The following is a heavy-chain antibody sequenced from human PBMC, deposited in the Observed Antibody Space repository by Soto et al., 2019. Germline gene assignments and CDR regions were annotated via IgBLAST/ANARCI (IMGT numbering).Heavy chain of an antibody. Sequence: EVQLLESGGDLVQPGGSLRLSCAAAGFMFSSYGMSWVRQAPGKRLQWVATIHPSGGSTDYAESVRGRFTISRDNSRDTLYLQMNSLRAEDTAVYYCAKDPSTGPPDCWGQGALVTVST. D-gene: IGHD3-9*01. CDR3: AKDPSTGPPDC. V-gene: IGHV3-23*01. CDR2: IHPSGGST. J-gene: IGHJ4*02. CDR1: GFMFSSYG.